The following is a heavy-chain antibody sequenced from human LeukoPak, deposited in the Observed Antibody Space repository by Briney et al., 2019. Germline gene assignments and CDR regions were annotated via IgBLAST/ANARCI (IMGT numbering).Heavy chain of an antibody. CDR1: GYTFTGYY. V-gene: IGHV1-2*02. D-gene: IGHD1-26*01. J-gene: IGHJ5*02. CDR3: AREVGASNWFDP. CDR2: INPNSGGT. Sequence: ASVKVSCKASGYTFTGYYMHWVRQAPGQGLEWMGWINPNSGGTNYAQKVQGRVTMTRDTSISTAYMELSRLRSDDTAVYDFAREVGASNWFDPWGQGTLVTVSS.